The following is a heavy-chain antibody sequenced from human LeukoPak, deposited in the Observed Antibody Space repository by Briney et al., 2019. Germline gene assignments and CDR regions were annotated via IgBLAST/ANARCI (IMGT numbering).Heavy chain of an antibody. Sequence: GGSLRLSCAASGFTFSSYAMHWVRQAPGKGLEWVAVISYDGSNKYYADSVKGRFTISRDNSKNTLYLQMNSLRAEDTAVYYCAKTYYYDSSGYYYPIGHAFDIWGQGTMVTVSS. J-gene: IGHJ3*02. V-gene: IGHV3-30-3*02. D-gene: IGHD3-22*01. CDR3: AKTYYYDSSGYYYPIGHAFDI. CDR2: ISYDGSNK. CDR1: GFTFSSYA.